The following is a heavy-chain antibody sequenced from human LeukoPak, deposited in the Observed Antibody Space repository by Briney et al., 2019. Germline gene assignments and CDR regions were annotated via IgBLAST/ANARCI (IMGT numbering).Heavy chain of an antibody. V-gene: IGHV4-34*01. CDR1: GGSYSGYY. CDR3: ARRVLGYDSSGYSIWFDP. D-gene: IGHD3-22*01. CDR2: INHSGST. Sequence: SETLSLTCAVYGGSYSGYYWGWIRQPPGKGLEWIGEINHSGSTYYNPSLKSRVTISVDTSKNQFSLKLSSVTAADTAVYYCARRVLGYDSSGYSIWFDPWGQGTLVTVSS. J-gene: IGHJ5*02.